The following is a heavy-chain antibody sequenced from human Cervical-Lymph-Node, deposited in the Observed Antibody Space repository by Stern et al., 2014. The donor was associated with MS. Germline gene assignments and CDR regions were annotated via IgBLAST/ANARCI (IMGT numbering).Heavy chain of an antibody. D-gene: IGHD3-9*01. CDR1: GDSITSSSYY. CDR2: IYYSGST. V-gene: IGHV4-39*01. CDR3: ARSFPHYDILAGNRDINFDS. J-gene: IGHJ4*02. Sequence: QVQLQQSGPGLVKPSETLSLTCTVSGDSITSSSYYWGWIRQPPGKGLEWIGTIYYSGSTYYNPSLKSRVTMSVDTSKNQISLTLSSVTAADTAVYYCARSFPHYDILAGNRDINFDSWGQGTLVTVSS.